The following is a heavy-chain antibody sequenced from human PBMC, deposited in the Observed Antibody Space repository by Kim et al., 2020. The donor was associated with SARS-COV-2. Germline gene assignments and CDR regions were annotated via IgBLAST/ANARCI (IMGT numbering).Heavy chain of an antibody. D-gene: IGHD3-16*01. CDR1: GFTFSSYW. CDR2: INSDGSST. V-gene: IGHV3-74*01. J-gene: IGHJ4*02. Sequence: GGSLRLSCAASGFTFSSYWMHWVRQAPGKVLVWVSRINSDGSSTSYADSVKGRFTISRDNAKNTLYLQMNSLRAEDTAVYYCASGGSRHEWGQGTLVTVSS. CDR3: ASGGSRHE.